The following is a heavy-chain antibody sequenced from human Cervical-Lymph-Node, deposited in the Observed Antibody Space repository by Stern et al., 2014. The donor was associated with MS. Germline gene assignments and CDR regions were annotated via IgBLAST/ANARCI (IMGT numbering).Heavy chain of an antibody. Sequence: QVTLKESGPALVKPTQTLTLTCTFSGFSLTTSGMCVSWIRQPPGKALEWRALLDWDGDKYYNTSLKTRLTISKDTSKNQVVLTMTNMDPMDTATFYCARTRSRGYYAPPDYWGQGTLVTVSS. J-gene: IGHJ4*02. CDR3: ARTRSRGYYAPPDY. CDR2: LDWDGDK. CDR1: GFSLTTSGMC. V-gene: IGHV2-70*01. D-gene: IGHD3-22*01.